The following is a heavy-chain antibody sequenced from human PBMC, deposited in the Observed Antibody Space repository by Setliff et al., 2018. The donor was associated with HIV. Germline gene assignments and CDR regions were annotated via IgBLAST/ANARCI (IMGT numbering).Heavy chain of an antibody. CDR3: AKNLYSSRWSPLDY. D-gene: IGHD6-13*01. J-gene: IGHJ4*02. CDR1: GFSFDDYA. V-gene: IGHV3-9*01. Sequence: GGSLRLSCAASGFSFDDYAMHWVRQAPGQGLEWVSGISWNIFNIAYADSVKGRFTISRDNAKNSLYLQMNSLRAEDTAVYYCAKNLYSSRWSPLDYWGQGTLVTVSS. CDR2: ISWNIFNI.